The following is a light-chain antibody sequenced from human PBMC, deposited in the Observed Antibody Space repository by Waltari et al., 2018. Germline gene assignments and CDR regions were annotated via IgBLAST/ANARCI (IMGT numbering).Light chain of an antibody. V-gene: IGLV7-46*01. Sequence: QAVVTQEPSLTVSPGGTVTLTCGSSTGAVTGGHYTYWIQQKPGQVPRTLVYDTTNQHSWTPARFSGSLLGGKAALTLSGAQPEDEADYYCLLFFSGIRGVFGGGTKLTV. CDR3: LLFFSGIRGV. J-gene: IGLJ2*01. CDR1: TGAVTGGHY. CDR2: DTT.